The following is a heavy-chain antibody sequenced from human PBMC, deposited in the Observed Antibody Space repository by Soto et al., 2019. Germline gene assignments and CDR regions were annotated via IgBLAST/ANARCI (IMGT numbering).Heavy chain of an antibody. CDR3: ARARLNFGVPFDT. CDR1: GASITSSNW. Sequence: QVQLQQSGPELVKPSGTLSLTCGVFGASITSSNWWSWVRQSPGGGLEWIGEVFHGGSTNYNPSLKSRVTLSMDKSKNQSPLIQTSLTAADAAVYYCARARLNFGVPFDTCGQGIRVTVSS. J-gene: IGHJ4*02. D-gene: IGHD2-8*01. V-gene: IGHV4-4*02. CDR2: VFHGGST.